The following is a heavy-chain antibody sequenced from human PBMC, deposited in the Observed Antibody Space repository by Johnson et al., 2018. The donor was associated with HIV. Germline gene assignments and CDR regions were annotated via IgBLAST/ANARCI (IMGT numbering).Heavy chain of an antibody. Sequence: QEQLVESGGGLVKPGGSLRVSCAASGFSFSDYYMSWIRQAPGKGLEWVSYIRSSTDTIYYADSVKGRFTISRDNAKKSMYLQMNSLRAEDTAVYYCARDRHCGGDCYTDDAFDIWGQGTMVTVSS. D-gene: IGHD2-21*02. V-gene: IGHV3-11*04. CDR1: GFSFSDYY. J-gene: IGHJ3*02. CDR2: IRSSTDTI. CDR3: ARDRHCGGDCYTDDAFDI.